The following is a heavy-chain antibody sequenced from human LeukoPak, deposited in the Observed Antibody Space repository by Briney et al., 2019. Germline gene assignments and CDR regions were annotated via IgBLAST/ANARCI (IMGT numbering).Heavy chain of an antibody. J-gene: IGHJ3*02. Sequence: PSQTLSLTCTVSGGSISSYYWSWIRQPPGKGLEWIGYIYYSGSTNYNPSLKSRVTISVDRSKNQFSLKLSSVTAADTAVYYCARGPLPRDAFDIWGQGTMVTVSS. CDR1: GGSISSYY. V-gene: IGHV4-59*12. CDR2: IYYSGST. CDR3: ARGPLPRDAFDI.